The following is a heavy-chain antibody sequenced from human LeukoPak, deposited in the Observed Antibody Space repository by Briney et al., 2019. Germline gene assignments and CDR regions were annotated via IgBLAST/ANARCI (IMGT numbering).Heavy chain of an antibody. CDR3: ARPNSSGYYYGWPNWFDP. CDR2: INHSGST. CDR1: GGSFSGYY. Sequence: PSETLSLTCAVYGGSFSGYYWSWIRQPPGKGLEWIGEINHSGSTNYNPSLKSRVTISVDTSKNQFSLKLSSVTAADTAVYYCARPNSSGYYYGWPNWFDPWGQGTLVTVSS. V-gene: IGHV4-34*01. J-gene: IGHJ5*02. D-gene: IGHD3-22*01.